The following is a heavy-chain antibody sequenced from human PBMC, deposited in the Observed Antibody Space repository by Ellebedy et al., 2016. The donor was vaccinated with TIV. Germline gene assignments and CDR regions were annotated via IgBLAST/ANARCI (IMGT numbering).Heavy chain of an antibody. CDR3: ARRSRGAFDV. Sequence: GESLKISCAASGFPFSTYVLNWVRQAPGKGLEWVSSVGGSGGSTYYADSVKGRFTISRDNSMNTLYLQVNSLRAEDTAMYYCARRSRGAFDVWGQGTMITVS. CDR2: VGGSGGST. CDR1: GFPFSTYV. V-gene: IGHV3-23*01. D-gene: IGHD3-16*01. J-gene: IGHJ3*01.